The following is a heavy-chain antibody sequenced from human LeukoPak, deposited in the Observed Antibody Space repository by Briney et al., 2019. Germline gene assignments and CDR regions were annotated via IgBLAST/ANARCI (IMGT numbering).Heavy chain of an antibody. CDR1: GGSMSGFY. V-gene: IGHV4-59*01. CDR2: IYYSGST. CDR3: ATNAGRPWGIFDY. Sequence: SETLSLTCTVSGGSMSGFYWSWIRQPPGKGLEWIGYIYYSGSTYYNPSLQSRVTISVDTSKNQFSLKMRSVTAADTAVYYCATNAGRPWGIFDYWGQGTLVTVSS. J-gene: IGHJ4*02. D-gene: IGHD6-6*01.